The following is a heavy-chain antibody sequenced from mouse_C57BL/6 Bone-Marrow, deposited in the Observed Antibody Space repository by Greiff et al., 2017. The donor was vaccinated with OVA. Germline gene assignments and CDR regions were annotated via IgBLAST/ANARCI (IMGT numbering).Heavy chain of an antibody. CDR2: INYDGSST. D-gene: IGHD2-5*01. V-gene: IGHV5-16*01. J-gene: IGHJ2*01. CDR1: GFTFSDYY. CDR3: ARRGSNYGYFDY. Sequence: EVKLMESEGGLVQPGSSMKLSCTASGFTFSDYYMAWVRQVPEKGLEWVANINYDGSSTYYLDSLKSRFIISRDNAKNILYLLMSSLKSEDTATYYCARRGSNYGYFDYWGQGTTLTVSS.